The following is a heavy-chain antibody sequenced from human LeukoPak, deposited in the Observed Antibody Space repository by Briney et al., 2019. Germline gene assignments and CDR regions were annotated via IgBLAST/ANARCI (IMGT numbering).Heavy chain of an antibody. CDR3: ARGSLLVAVGGGNWFDP. V-gene: IGHV1-2*02. J-gene: IGHJ5*02. CDR1: GYTFIDYY. D-gene: IGHD2-15*01. CDR2: INPKSGST. Sequence: ASVTDTCKASGYTFIDYYMHWLRPAPGQGLEWMGWINPKSGSTNYAQKFQGRVTMARDTSISTAYMDLSRLRSDDTAVYYCARGSLLVAVGGGNWFDPWGQGTLLTVSS.